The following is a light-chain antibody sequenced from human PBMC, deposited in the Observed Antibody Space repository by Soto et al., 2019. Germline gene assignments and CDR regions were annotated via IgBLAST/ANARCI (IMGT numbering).Light chain of an antibody. Sequence: EIVLTQSPATLSLSPGERATLSCRASQSVSSYLAWYQQKPGQAPRLLIYDASNRVTGIPARFSCSGSGTDFTLAISSLEPEDFAVYYCQQRSNWPRVTFGGGTKVEIK. CDR1: QSVSSY. J-gene: IGKJ4*01. V-gene: IGKV3-11*01. CDR3: QQRSNWPRVT. CDR2: DAS.